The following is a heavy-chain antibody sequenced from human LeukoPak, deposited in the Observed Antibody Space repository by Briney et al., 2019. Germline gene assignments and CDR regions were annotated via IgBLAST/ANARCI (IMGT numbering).Heavy chain of an antibody. Sequence: GGSLRLSCAASGFTFSSYWMSWVRQAPGKGLGWVANIKQDGSEKYYVDSVKGRFTISRDNAKNSLYLQMNSLRAEDTAVYYCARDSEYCSGGSCYGGIDYWGQGTLVTVSS. CDR2: IKQDGSEK. D-gene: IGHD2-15*01. V-gene: IGHV3-7*01. CDR3: ARDSEYCSGGSCYGGIDY. CDR1: GFTFSSYW. J-gene: IGHJ4*02.